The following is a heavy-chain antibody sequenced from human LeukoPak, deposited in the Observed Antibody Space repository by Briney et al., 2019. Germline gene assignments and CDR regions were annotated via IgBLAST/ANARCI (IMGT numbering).Heavy chain of an antibody. D-gene: IGHD2-15*01. CDR3: ARALNPLPGTYYFDY. CDR1: GASINSHY. V-gene: IGHV4-4*07. J-gene: IGHJ4*02. CDR2: IYISGST. Sequence: PSETLSLTCTVSGASINSHYWSWIRQPAGKGLEWIGRIYISGSTNYNSSLQSRVTMSVDTSKNQFSLRLTSVTAADTAVYYCARALNPLPGTYYFDYWGQGTLVTVSS.